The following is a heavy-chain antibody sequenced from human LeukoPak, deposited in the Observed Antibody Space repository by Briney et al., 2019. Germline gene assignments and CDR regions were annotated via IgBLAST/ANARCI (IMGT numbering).Heavy chain of an antibody. Sequence: GASVKVSCKASGYTFTSYDINWVRQATGQGLEWMGWMNPSSGNTGYAQKFQGRVTMTRNTSISTAYMELSSLRSEDTALYYCARAAWVSTSSKYYFDNWGQGTLVTVSS. V-gene: IGHV1-8*01. J-gene: IGHJ4*02. CDR3: ARAAWVSTSSKYYFDN. CDR2: MNPSSGNT. D-gene: IGHD2-21*01. CDR1: GYTFTSYD.